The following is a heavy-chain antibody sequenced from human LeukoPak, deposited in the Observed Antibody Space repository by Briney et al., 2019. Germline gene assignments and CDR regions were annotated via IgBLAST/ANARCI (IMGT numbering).Heavy chain of an antibody. J-gene: IGHJ4*02. CDR1: GFTFSTYW. V-gene: IGHV3-7*01. CDR3: ARDVGGSLDY. Sequence: GGSLRLSCAASGFTFSTYWMAWVRQATGKGLEWVANIKGDESAKHQADSVKGRFTISRDNAQNSVYLHMRSLRGEDTAVYYCARDVGGSLDYWGQGTLVTLS. D-gene: IGHD1-26*01. CDR2: IKGDESAK.